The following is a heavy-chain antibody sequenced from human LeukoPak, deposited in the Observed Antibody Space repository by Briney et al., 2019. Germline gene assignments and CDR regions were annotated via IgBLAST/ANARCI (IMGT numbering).Heavy chain of an antibody. CDR2: INPNSGGT. V-gene: IGHV1-2*02. CDR3: ARFTGGYYGYFDY. Sequence: ASVKVSCKASGYTFTGYYLHWMRQAPGQGLGWMGWINPNSGGTKYAQKFQGRVTMTRDTSISTAYMELSRVRSDDTAVYYCARFTGGYYGYFDYWGQGTLVTVSS. J-gene: IGHJ4*02. CDR1: GYTFTGYY. D-gene: IGHD3-22*01.